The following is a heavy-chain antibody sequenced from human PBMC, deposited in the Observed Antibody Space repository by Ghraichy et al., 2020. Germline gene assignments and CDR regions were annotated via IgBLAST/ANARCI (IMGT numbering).Heavy chain of an antibody. CDR3: AKDVEYQLLYVRIYYYGMDV. V-gene: IGHV3-30*18. Sequence: GSLRLSCAASGFTFSSYGMHWVRQAPGKGLEWVAVISYDGSNKYYADSVKGRFTISRDNSKNTLYLQMNSLRAEDTAVYYCAKDVEYQLLYVRIYYYGMDVWGQGTTVTVSS. CDR2: ISYDGSNK. D-gene: IGHD2-2*02. J-gene: IGHJ6*02. CDR1: GFTFSSYG.